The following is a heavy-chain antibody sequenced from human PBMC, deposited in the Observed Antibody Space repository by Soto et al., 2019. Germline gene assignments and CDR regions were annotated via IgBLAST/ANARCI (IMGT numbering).Heavy chain of an antibody. CDR2: IYYSGST. J-gene: IGHJ5*02. Sequence: VQLQESGPGLVKPSETLSLTCTVSDGSISSYLWSWIRQPPGKGLEWIGYIYYSGSTNYNPSLKSRVTISVDTSKNQFSLKLSSVTAADTAVYHCARALDTAIRFDPWGQGTLVTVSS. CDR1: DGSISSYL. V-gene: IGHV4-59*01. D-gene: IGHD5-18*01. CDR3: ARALDTAIRFDP.